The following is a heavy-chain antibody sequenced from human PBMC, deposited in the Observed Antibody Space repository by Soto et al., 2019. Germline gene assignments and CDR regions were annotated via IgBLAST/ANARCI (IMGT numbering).Heavy chain of an antibody. CDR2: IDPSDSYT. J-gene: IGHJ3*02. CDR1: GYSFTSYW. D-gene: IGHD3-22*01. CDR3: ARHGNYYDSSGPMAFDI. Sequence: PGESLKISCKGSGYSFTSYWISWVRQMPWKGLEWMGRIDPSDSYTNYSPSFQGHVTISADKSISTAYLQWSSLKASDTAMYYCARHGNYYDSSGPMAFDIWGQGTMVTVSS. V-gene: IGHV5-10-1*01.